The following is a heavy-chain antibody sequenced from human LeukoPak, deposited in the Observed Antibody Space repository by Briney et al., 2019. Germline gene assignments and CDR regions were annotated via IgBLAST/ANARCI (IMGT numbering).Heavy chain of an antibody. CDR1: GFTFSKYG. D-gene: IGHD1-26*01. J-gene: IGHJ3*01. V-gene: IGHV3-30*02. Sequence: GGSLRLSCAASGFTFSKYGMHWVRQAPGKGLEWVTLIRYDEADEYYADFVKGRFIVSRDNSRDILFLQLNSLRVDDSAIYYCAKDYSMGAPEHDAFDLWGQGTMVTVSS. CDR3: AKDYSMGAPEHDAFDL. CDR2: IRYDEADE.